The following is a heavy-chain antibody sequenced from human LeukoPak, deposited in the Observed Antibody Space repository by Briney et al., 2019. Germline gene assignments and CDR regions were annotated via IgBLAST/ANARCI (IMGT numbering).Heavy chain of an antibody. Sequence: GGSLRLSCAASGFTFSSYWMSWVRQAPGKGLVWVSRISSDGHSASYADSVKGRFTISRDNAKNTLYLQMNSLRDEDTAVYYCARASPVNGDYVDIDSWGQGTLVTVSS. CDR3: ARASPVNGDYVDIDS. CDR2: ISSDGHSA. J-gene: IGHJ4*02. D-gene: IGHD4-17*01. V-gene: IGHV3-74*01. CDR1: GFTFSSYW.